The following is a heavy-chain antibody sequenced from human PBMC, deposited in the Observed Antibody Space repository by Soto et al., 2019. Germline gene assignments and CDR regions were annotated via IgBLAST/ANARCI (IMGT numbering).Heavy chain of an antibody. D-gene: IGHD3-22*01. Sequence: PVGSLRLSCAASGFTFSSYGMHWVRQAPDKGLEWVAVISYDGSNKYYTDSVMGRFTISRDNSKNTLYLHMNSLRASDTVMYYCARQIYDSDSGPNFQYYFDSWGQGTLVTVSS. J-gene: IGHJ4*02. CDR3: ARQIYDSDSGPNFQYYFDS. V-gene: IGHV3-30*03. CDR1: GFTFSSYG. CDR2: ISYDGSNK.